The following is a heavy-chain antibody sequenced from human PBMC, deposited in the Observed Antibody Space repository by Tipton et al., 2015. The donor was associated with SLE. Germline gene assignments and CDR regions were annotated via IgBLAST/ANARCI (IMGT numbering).Heavy chain of an antibody. CDR2: IYSGGST. J-gene: IGHJ4*02. D-gene: IGHD6-13*01. CDR1: GFTVSSNY. Sequence: GSLRLSCAASGFTVSSNYMSWVRQAPGKGLEWVSVIYSGGSTYYADSVKGRFTISRDNSKNTLYLQMNSLRAEDTAVYYCARDRGSSWFSFDYWGQGTLVTVSS. CDR3: ARDRGSSWFSFDY. V-gene: IGHV3-66*02.